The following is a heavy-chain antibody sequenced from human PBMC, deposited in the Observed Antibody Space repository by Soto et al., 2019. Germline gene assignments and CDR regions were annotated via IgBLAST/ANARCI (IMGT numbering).Heavy chain of an antibody. J-gene: IGHJ1*01. CDR1: GYTFTGYY. D-gene: IGHD3-10*01. V-gene: IGHV1-2*04. CDR2: INPNSGGT. CDR3: ARGLHXXXXXXD. Sequence: QVQLVQSGAEVKKPGASVKVSCKASGYTFTGYYMHWVRQAPGQGLEWMGWINPNSGGTNYAQKFQGWVTMTRDTSXXXAYMELSRXXXXXXXXXYCARGLHXXXXXXDWGQG.